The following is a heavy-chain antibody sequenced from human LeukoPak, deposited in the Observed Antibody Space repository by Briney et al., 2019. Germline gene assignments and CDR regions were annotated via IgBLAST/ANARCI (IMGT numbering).Heavy chain of an antibody. Sequence: SVKVSCKASGGTFSSYAISWVRQAPGQGLEWMGGIIPISGKANYAQKFEGRVTITADESTRTAYMELSSLRSEDTAVYYYARDPGVFLEWPEYFQHWGQSTLVTVSS. J-gene: IGHJ1*01. CDR1: GGTFSSYA. CDR3: ARDPGVFLEWPEYFQH. D-gene: IGHD3-3*01. V-gene: IGHV1-69*13. CDR2: IIPISGKA.